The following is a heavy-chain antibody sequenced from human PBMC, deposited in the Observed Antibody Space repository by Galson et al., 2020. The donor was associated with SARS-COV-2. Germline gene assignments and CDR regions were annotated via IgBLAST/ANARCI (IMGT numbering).Heavy chain of an antibody. CDR1: GGSFSGYY. CDR2: INHSGST. V-gene: IGHV4-34*01. J-gene: IGHJ5*02. D-gene: IGHD3-10*01. Sequence: SETLSLTCAVYGGSFSGYYWSWIRQPPGKGLEWIGEINHSGSTNYNPSLKSRVTISVDTSKNQFSLRLNSVTAADTALYYCARVVRGVNGRFDPWAQGTLVTVSS. CDR3: ARVVRGVNGRFDP.